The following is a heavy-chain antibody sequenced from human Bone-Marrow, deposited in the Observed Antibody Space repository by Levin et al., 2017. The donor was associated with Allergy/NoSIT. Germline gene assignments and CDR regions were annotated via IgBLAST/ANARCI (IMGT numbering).Heavy chain of an antibody. V-gene: IGHV3-23*01. Sequence: GGSLRLSCAASGFTFSSYAMSWVRQAPGKGLEWVSAISGSGGSTYYADSVKGRFTISRDNSKNTLYLQMNSLRAEDTAVYYCAKEAGWGSSYYYYYMDVWGKGTTVTVSS. CDR2: ISGSGGST. J-gene: IGHJ6*03. D-gene: IGHD3-16*01. CDR1: GFTFSSYA. CDR3: AKEAGWGSSYYYYYMDV.